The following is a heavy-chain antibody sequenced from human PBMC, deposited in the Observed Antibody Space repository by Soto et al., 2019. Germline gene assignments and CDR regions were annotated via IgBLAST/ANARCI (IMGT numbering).Heavy chain of an antibody. CDR1: GGTFSTSA. Sequence: QVQLEQSGAEVKTPGSSVKVACKASGGTFSTSAISWVRQAPGQGLEWMGGIIPIFRTPDYAQKFQGRVTITADRSTTTVYMELSSLRSEDTAVYYCASDRDNSNWPNFDSWGQGTLVTVSS. D-gene: IGHD6-13*01. CDR3: ASDRDNSNWPNFDS. J-gene: IGHJ4*02. V-gene: IGHV1-69*14. CDR2: IIPIFRTP.